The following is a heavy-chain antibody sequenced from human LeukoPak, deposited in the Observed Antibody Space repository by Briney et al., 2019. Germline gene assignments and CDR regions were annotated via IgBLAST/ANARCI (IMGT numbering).Heavy chain of an antibody. D-gene: IGHD4-11*01. CDR1: GFTFSSYA. CDR3: ARVPYSNYDSYYYYMDV. V-gene: IGHV3-23*01. J-gene: IGHJ6*03. CDR2: ISGSGGST. Sequence: PGGSLRLSCEASGFTFSSYAMGWVRQAPGKGLEWVSAISGSGGSTYYADSVKGRFTISRDNSKNTLYLQMNSLRAEDTAVYYCARVPYSNYDSYYYYMDVWGKGTTVTVSS.